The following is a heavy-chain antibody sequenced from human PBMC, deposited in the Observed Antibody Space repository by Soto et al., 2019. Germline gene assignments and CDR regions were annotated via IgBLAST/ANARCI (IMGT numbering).Heavy chain of an antibody. CDR2: FDPEDGET. J-gene: IGHJ6*02. V-gene: IGHV1-24*01. D-gene: IGHD2-2*02. Sequence: ASVKVSCKVSGYTLTELSMHWVRQAPGKGLEWMGGFDPEDGETIYAQKFQGRVTMTEDTSTDTAYMELSSLRSEDTAVYYCASSYDCSSTSCCTGDYYYYGMDVWGQGTTVTVSS. CDR3: ASSYDCSSTSCCTGDYYYYGMDV. CDR1: GYTLTELS.